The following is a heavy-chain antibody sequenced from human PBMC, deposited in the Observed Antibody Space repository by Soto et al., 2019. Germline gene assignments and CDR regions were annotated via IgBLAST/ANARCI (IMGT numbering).Heavy chain of an antibody. V-gene: IGHV1-69*01. CDR2: IIPIFGTA. CDR1: GGTFSSYA. CDR3: ARTHVGVVVAANFGMDV. J-gene: IGHJ6*02. D-gene: IGHD2-15*01. Sequence: QVQLVQSGAEVKKPGSSVKVSCKASGGTFSSYAISWVRQATGQGLEWMGGIIPIFGTANYAQKFQGRVTITADETTSTAYLELSSLRSEDTAVYYCARTHVGVVVAANFGMDVWGPGTTVTVS.